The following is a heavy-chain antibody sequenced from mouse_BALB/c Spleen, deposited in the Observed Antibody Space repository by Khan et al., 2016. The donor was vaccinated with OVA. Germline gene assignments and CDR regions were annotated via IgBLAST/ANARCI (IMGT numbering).Heavy chain of an antibody. CDR3: ASHLTGSVTY. V-gene: IGHV5-6*01. Sequence: EVELVESGGDLVKPGGSLRLSCAASGFTFSTYGMSWVRQPPDKRLEWVATINSDGDYTYYPDTVKGRFTISRNNAENTLYLQMSSLPSEDTAIYYCASHLTGSVTYWGQGTLVTVSA. CDR1: GFTFSTYG. D-gene: IGHD4-1*01. J-gene: IGHJ3*01. CDR2: INSDGDYT.